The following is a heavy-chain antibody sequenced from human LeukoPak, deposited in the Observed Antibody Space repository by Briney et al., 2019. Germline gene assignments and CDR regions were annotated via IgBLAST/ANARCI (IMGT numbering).Heavy chain of an antibody. CDR3: ARGGDYLDY. Sequence: PGGSLRLSCAASGFTFTTYWMSWVRPAAGKGLEWVANLKQDGSEKYYVDSVKGRFTISRDNANNSLYLQMNSLRAEDTAVYYCARGGDYLDYWGQGTLVTVSS. CDR1: GFTFTTYW. V-gene: IGHV3-7*05. J-gene: IGHJ4*02. CDR2: LKQDGSEK.